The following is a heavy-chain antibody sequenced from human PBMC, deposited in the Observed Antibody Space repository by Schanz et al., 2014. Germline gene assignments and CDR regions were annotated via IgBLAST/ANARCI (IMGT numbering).Heavy chain of an antibody. CDR3: ARDRRVFDRDDLYYFDS. CDR2: INTGSGDT. CDR1: EYSFTSYS. Sequence: QVHLVQSGAEVKRPGASVKVSCKASEYSFTSYSMHWVRQAPGQRLEWMGWINTGSGDTKYSQNFQGRVTMTTDTSTSTAYMALRSLRSDDTAVYYCARDRRVFDRDDLYYFDSWGQGTLVTVSS. J-gene: IGHJ4*02. V-gene: IGHV1-3*04. D-gene: IGHD3-16*02.